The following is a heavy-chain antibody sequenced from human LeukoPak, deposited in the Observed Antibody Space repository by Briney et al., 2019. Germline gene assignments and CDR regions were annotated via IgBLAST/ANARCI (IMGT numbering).Heavy chain of an antibody. CDR2: INHSGST. Sequence: SSETLSLTCAVYGGSFSGYYWSWIRQPPGKGLEWIGEINHSGSTNYNPSLKSRVTISVDTSKNQFSLKLSSVTAADTAVYYCASTTVTTGYYFDYWGQGTLVTVSS. CDR3: ASTTVTTGYYFDY. CDR1: GGSFSGYY. V-gene: IGHV4-34*01. D-gene: IGHD4-17*01. J-gene: IGHJ4*02.